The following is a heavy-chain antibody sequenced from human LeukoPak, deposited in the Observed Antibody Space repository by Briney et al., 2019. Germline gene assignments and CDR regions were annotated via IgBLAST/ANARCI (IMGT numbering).Heavy chain of an antibody. CDR3: ARLNGGN. V-gene: IGHV4-59*08. D-gene: IGHD4-23*01. J-gene: IGHJ4*02. CDR2: VDYSGST. CDR1: GGSISSYY. Sequence: SETLSLTCTVSGGSISSYYWSWLRRPPGKGLEWLGYVDYSGSTAYNPSLHGRVAISPDTSKNQFSLKLRSVTAADTAVYYCARLNGGNWGPGILVTVSS.